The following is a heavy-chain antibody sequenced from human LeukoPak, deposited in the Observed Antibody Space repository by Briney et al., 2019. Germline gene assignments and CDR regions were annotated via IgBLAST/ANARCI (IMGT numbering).Heavy chain of an antibody. CDR1: GYTFTTYA. V-gene: IGHV1-3*01. Sequence: ASVKVSCKASGYTFTTYAIHWVRQAPGQRLEWMGWINAGNGNTKYSQKFQGRVTISRDTSASTAYMDLSSLRSEDTAVYYCAAERFGDRTSPFDYWGQGTLVTVSS. J-gene: IGHJ4*02. D-gene: IGHD3-10*01. CDR2: INAGNGNT. CDR3: AAERFGDRTSPFDY.